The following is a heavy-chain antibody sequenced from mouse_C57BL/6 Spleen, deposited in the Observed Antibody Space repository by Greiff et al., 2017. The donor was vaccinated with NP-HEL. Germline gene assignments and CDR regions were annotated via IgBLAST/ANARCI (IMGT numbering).Heavy chain of an antibody. Sequence: VKLQQPGAELVKPGASVKLSCKASGYTFTSYWMHWVKQRPGQGLEWIGMIHPNSGSTNYNEKFKSKATLTVDKSSSTAYMQLSSLTSEDSAVYYCAREGPYSWFAYWGQGTLVTVSA. J-gene: IGHJ3*01. CDR2: IHPNSGST. V-gene: IGHV1-64*01. CDR1: GYTFTSYW. CDR3: AREGPYSWFAY.